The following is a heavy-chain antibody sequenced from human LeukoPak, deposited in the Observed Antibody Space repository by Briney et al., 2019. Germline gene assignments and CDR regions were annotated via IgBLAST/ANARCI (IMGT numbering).Heavy chain of an antibody. CDR1: GFTFSSYW. D-gene: IGHD1-26*01. J-gene: IGHJ3*02. V-gene: IGHV3-7*01. CDR2: IKQDGSEK. Sequence: PGGSLRLSCAASGFTFSSYWMSWVRQAPGKGLEWVANIKQDGSEKYYVDSVKGRFTISRDNAKNSLYLQMNSLKAEDTAIYYCAREVGTPQAFDIWGQGTMVTVSS. CDR3: AREVGTPQAFDI.